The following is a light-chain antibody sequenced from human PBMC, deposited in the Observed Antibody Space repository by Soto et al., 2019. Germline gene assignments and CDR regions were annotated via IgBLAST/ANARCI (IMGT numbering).Light chain of an antibody. CDR2: DVF. Sequence: IQMTQSTSSLSASVGDRVTITCRASQSITYWLAWYQQKPGRAPKLLIYDVFNLQSGVPSRFSGSGSGTEFTLTISSLQPDDSATYYCQQYHSFSFTFGQGTRQEIK. CDR3: QQYHSFSFT. V-gene: IGKV1-5*01. CDR1: QSITYW. J-gene: IGKJ5*01.